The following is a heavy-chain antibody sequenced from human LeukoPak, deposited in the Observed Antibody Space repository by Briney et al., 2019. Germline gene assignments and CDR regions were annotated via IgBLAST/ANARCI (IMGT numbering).Heavy chain of an antibody. V-gene: IGHV4-34*01. J-gene: IGHJ4*02. CDR3: ARGRGSSSWFYY. D-gene: IGHD6-13*01. CDR2: INHSGST. CDR1: GGSFSGYY. Sequence: SETLSLTCAVYGGSFSGYYWSWIRQPPGKGLEWIGEINHSGSTNYNPSLESRVTISVDTSKNQFSLKLSSVTAADTAVYYCARGRGSSSWFYYWGQGTLVTVSS.